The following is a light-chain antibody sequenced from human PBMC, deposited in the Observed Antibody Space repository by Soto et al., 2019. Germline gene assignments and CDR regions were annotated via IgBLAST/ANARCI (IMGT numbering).Light chain of an antibody. CDR3: QSYDSSLSGFV. Sequence: QSVLTQPPSVSGAPGQRVTIPCTGSSSNIGAGYTVHWYQQLPGTAPKLLIYADKNRPSGVPDRFSGSKSGSSASLAITGLRADDEADYYCQSYDSSLSGFVFGTGTKLTVL. V-gene: IGLV1-40*01. CDR2: ADK. J-gene: IGLJ1*01. CDR1: SSNIGAGYT.